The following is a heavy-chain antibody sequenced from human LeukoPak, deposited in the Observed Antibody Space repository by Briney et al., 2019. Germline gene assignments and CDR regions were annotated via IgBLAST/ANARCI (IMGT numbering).Heavy chain of an antibody. J-gene: IGHJ6*02. V-gene: IGHV3-21*01. CDR3: ARDTPTGTTEYYYYGMDV. CDR1: GFIFSSYS. D-gene: IGHD1-7*01. CDR2: ISTTSSYI. Sequence: PGGSLRLSCAASGFIFSSYSINWARQAPGKGLEWVASISTTSSYIYYADSVKGRFTISRDNAKNSLYLQMNSLRAEDTAVYYCARDTPTGTTEYYYYGMDVWGQGTTVTVSS.